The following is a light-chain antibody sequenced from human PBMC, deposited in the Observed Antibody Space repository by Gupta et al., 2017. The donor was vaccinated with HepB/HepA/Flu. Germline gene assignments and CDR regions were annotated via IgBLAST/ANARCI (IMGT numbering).Light chain of an antibody. CDR1: SGHSNYA. CDR2: LNSDGSH. CDR3: QTGGTGTYVL. V-gene: IGLV4-69*01. J-gene: IGLJ2*01. Sequence: QLILTQSPSASASLGASVKLTCTLSSGHSNYAIAWHQQQPGKGPRYLMNLNSDGSHSKGDGIPDRFSGSSSGAERYLTIPSLQSEDEGDYYCQTGGTGTYVLFGGGTKLTVL.